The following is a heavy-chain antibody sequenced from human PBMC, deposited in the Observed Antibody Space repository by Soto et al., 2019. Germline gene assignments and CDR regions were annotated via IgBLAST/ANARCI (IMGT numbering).Heavy chain of an antibody. CDR3: ARDFRNSCTGATCVYFDY. J-gene: IGHJ4*02. CDR2: ISANNGDT. D-gene: IGHD2-8*02. CDR1: GYTFTSYG. Sequence: QVHLVQSGAEVKEPGASVRVSCKASGYTFTSYGFSWVRQAPGQGLEWLAWISANNGDTNSADKLQGRVTLTTDTSTTTAYRGRRSLTADDTAVYFLARDFRNSCTGATCVYFDYCGQGTLVTVSS. V-gene: IGHV1-18*01.